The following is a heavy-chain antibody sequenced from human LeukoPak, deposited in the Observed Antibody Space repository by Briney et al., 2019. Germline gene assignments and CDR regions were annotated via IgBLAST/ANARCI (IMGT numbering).Heavy chain of an antibody. V-gene: IGHV3-48*04. D-gene: IGHD3-22*01. CDR1: GFTFSSYS. CDR3: AREGGYYDSSGYSSYFDY. Sequence: GGSLRLSCAASGFTFSSYSMTWVRQAPGKGLEWVSYIRSSSSTIYNADSVKGRFTISRDNAKNSLYLQMNSLRAEDTAVYYCAREGGYYDSSGYSSYFDYWGQGTLVTVSS. CDR2: IRSSSSTI. J-gene: IGHJ4*02.